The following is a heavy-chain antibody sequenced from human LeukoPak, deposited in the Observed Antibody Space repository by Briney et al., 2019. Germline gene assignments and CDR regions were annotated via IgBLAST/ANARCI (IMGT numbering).Heavy chain of an antibody. CDR2: IIPIFGTA. Sequence: SVKVSCKASGGTFSSYAISWVRQAPGQGLEWMGGIIPIFGTANYAQKFQGRVTITADESTSTAYMELSSLRSEDTAVYYCARGGTDFWSGYSLDFDYWGQGIQVTVSS. CDR1: GGTFSSYA. J-gene: IGHJ4*02. CDR3: ARGGTDFWSGYSLDFDY. V-gene: IGHV1-69*13. D-gene: IGHD3-3*01.